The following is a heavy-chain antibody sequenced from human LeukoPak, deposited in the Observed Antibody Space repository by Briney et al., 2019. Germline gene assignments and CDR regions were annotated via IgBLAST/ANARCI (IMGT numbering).Heavy chain of an antibody. V-gene: IGHV3-33*01. CDR2: IWYDGSNK. Sequence: GGSLRLSCAASGFTFSSYGMHWVRQAPGKGLEWVAVIWYDGSNKYYADSVKGRFTISRDNSKNTLYLQMNSLRAEDTAVYYCARGCSSTSCYNYYGMDVWSQGTTVTVSS. CDR1: GFTFSSYG. D-gene: IGHD2-2*02. CDR3: ARGCSSTSCYNYYGMDV. J-gene: IGHJ6*02.